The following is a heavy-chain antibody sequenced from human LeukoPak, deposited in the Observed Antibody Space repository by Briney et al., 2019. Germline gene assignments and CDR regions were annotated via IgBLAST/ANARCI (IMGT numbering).Heavy chain of an antibody. CDR3: ARVGYSFSINDWSRIGLGAYPTKYYYYMDV. D-gene: IGHD5-18*01. V-gene: IGHV4-34*01. CDR1: GGSFSGYY. Sequence: PSETLSLTCAVYGGSFSGYYWSWIRQPPGKGLEWIGQINHSGSTNYNPSLKSRVTISVDTSKNQISLRVSSVTAADTAVYYCARVGYSFSINDWSRIGLGAYPTKYYYYMDVWGKGTTVTVSS. J-gene: IGHJ6*03. CDR2: INHSGST.